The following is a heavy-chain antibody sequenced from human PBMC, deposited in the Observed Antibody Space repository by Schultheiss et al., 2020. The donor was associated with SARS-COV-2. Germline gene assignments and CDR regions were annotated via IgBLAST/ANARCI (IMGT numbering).Heavy chain of an antibody. V-gene: IGHV1-2*02. CDR1: GYTFTGYY. D-gene: IGHD2-21*01. J-gene: IGHJ4*02. CDR3: ARDDVVALPDY. Sequence: ASVKVSCKASGYTFTGYYMHWVRQAPGQGLEWMGWINPNSGGTNYAQKFQGRVTITRDTSASTAYMELSSLRSEDTAVYYCARDDVVALPDYWGQGTLVTVSS. CDR2: INPNSGGT.